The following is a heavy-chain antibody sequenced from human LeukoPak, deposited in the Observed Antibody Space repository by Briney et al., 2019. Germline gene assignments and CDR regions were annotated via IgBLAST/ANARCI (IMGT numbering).Heavy chain of an antibody. CDR1: GGSISPLY. CDR3: ARDGRHYGSGSYYNHRAFDY. CDR2: IYYSGTT. Sequence: PSETLSLTCTVSGGSISPLYWSWIRQPPGKGLEFIGYIYYSGTTNYNPSLKSRVTLSVDTSKNQFSLKLSSVTAADTAVYYCARDGRHYGSGSYYNHRAFDYWGQGTLGTVSA. V-gene: IGHV4-59*11. J-gene: IGHJ4*02. D-gene: IGHD3-10*01.